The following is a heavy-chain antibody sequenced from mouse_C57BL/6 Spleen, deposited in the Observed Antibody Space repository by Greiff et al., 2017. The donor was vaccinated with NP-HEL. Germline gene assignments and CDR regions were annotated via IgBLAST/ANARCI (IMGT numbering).Heavy chain of an antibody. D-gene: IGHD1-1*01. CDR3: ARCPITTVVSPHAMDY. J-gene: IGHJ4*01. V-gene: IGHV1-80*01. CDR1: GYAFSSYW. CDR2: IYPGDGDT. Sequence: QVQLQQSGAELVKPGASVKISCKASGYAFSSYWMNWVKQRPGKGLEWIGQIYPGDGDTNYNGKFKGKATLTADKSSSTAYMQLSSLTSEDSAVYFCARCPITTVVSPHAMDYWGQGTSVTVSS.